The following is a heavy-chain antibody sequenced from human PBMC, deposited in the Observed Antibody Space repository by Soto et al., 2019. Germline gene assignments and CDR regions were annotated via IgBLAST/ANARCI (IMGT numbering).Heavy chain of an antibody. CDR1: GGTFSSYT. D-gene: IGHD1-1*01. CDR3: ARDHGYPNSFDY. CDR2: IIPILGIA. V-gene: IGHV1-69*04. J-gene: IGHJ4*02. Sequence: SVKVSCKASGGTFSSYTIIWVRQAPEQGLEWMGRIIPILGIANYAQKFQGRVTITADKSTSTAYMELSSLRSEDTAVYYCARDHGYPNSFDYGGQGTLVTVSS.